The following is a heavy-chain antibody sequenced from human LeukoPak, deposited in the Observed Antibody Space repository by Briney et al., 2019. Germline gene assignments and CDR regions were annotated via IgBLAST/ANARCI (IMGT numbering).Heavy chain of an antibody. CDR2: ISYDGSNK. V-gene: IGHV3-30*04. Sequence: GGSLRLSCAASGFTFSSYAMHWVRQAPGKGLEWVAVISYDGSNKYYADSVKGRFTISRDNSKNTLYLQMNSLRAEDTAVYYCARWGGDTAMAIYYFDYWGQGTLVTVSS. D-gene: IGHD5-18*01. J-gene: IGHJ4*02. CDR3: ARWGGDTAMAIYYFDY. CDR1: GFTFSSYA.